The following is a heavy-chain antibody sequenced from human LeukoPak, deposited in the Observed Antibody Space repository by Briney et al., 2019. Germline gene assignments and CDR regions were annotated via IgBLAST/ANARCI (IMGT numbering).Heavy chain of an antibody. CDR2: IWYDGSSK. Sequence: GGSLRLSCAASGFTFSSYGMHWVRQAPGKGLEWLSVIWYDGSSKNCADSVKGRFTISRDNTKNTLYLQMSCLRAEDTAVYYCARKGSSSSCNFYYWGQGTLVTVSS. J-gene: IGHJ4*02. CDR1: GFTFSSYG. CDR3: ARKGSSSSCNFYY. V-gene: IGHV3-33*01. D-gene: IGHD6-13*01.